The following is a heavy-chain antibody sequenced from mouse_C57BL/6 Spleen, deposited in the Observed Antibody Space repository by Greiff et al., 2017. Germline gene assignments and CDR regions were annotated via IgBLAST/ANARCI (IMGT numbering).Heavy chain of an antibody. V-gene: IGHV5-16*01. CDR3: ARPSTDWYFDV. J-gene: IGHJ1*03. CDR2: INYDGSST. D-gene: IGHD1-1*01. CDR1: GFTFSDYY. Sequence: EVHLVESEGGLVQPGSSMKLSCTASGFTFSDYYMAWVRQVPEKGLEWVANINYDGSSTYYLDSLKSRFIISRDNAKNILYLQMSSLKSEDTATYYCARPSTDWYFDVWGTGTTVTVSS.